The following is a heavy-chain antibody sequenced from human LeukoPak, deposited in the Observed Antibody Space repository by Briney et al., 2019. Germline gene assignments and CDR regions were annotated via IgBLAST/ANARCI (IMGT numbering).Heavy chain of an antibody. J-gene: IGHJ3*02. CDR2: MNPNSGNT. Sequence: GASVKVSCKASGYTFTSYDINWVRQATGQGLEWMGWMNPNSGNTGYAQKFQGRVTITRNTSISTAYMELSSLRSEDTAVYYCARAAVNEELRNAFDIWGQGTMVTVSS. V-gene: IGHV1-8*03. CDR1: GYTFTSYD. D-gene: IGHD1-26*01. CDR3: ARAAVNEELRNAFDI.